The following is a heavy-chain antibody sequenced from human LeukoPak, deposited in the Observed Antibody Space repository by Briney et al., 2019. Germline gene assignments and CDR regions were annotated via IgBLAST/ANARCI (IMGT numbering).Heavy chain of an antibody. J-gene: IGHJ4*02. Sequence: GGSLRLSCAASGFTFSDYYMSWIRQAPGKGLEWVSYISSSGSTIYYADSVKGRFTISRDNAKNSLYLQMNSLRAEDTAVYYCARDRYDYVWGSYRDYWGQGTLVTVSS. D-gene: IGHD3-16*02. CDR3: ARDRYDYVWGSYRDY. V-gene: IGHV3-11*01. CDR1: GFTFSDYY. CDR2: ISSSGSTI.